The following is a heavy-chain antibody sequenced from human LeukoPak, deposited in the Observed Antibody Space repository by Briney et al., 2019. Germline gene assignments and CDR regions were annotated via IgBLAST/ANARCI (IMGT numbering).Heavy chain of an antibody. D-gene: IGHD3-22*01. CDR1: GGSISSYY. CDR3: ARRLFDYYDSSGDWFDP. Sequence: PSETLSLTCTVSGGSISSYYWSWIRQPPGKGLEWIGYIYDSGSTNYNASLKSRVTISVDTSKNQFSLKLSSVTAADTAVYYCARRLFDYYDSSGDWFDPWGQGTLVTVSS. V-gene: IGHV4-59*08. J-gene: IGHJ5*02. CDR2: IYDSGST.